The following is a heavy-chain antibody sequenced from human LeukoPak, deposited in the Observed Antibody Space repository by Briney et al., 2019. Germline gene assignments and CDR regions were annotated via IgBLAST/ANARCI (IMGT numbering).Heavy chain of an antibody. D-gene: IGHD6-13*01. CDR2: ISYSGST. CDR3: ARLPGIAAAGTRGLGWYFDL. CDR1: GGSISSGTYY. V-gene: IGHV4-31*03. Sequence: SQTLSLTCTVSGGSISSGTYYWSWFRQHPGKGLEWIGYISYSGSTYYNPSLKSRVTISVDTSKNQFSLKLSSVTAADTAVYYCARLPGIAAAGTRGLGWYFDLWGRGTLVTVSS. J-gene: IGHJ2*01.